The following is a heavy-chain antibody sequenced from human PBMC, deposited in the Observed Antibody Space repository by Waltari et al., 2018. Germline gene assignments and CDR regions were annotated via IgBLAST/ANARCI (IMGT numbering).Heavy chain of an antibody. V-gene: IGHV3-23*01. Sequence: EVQLLESGGGLVQPGGSLRLSCTVSGLTFSSYAMSWVRQAPGKGFECVSTIVGTGGTTYYAGSVKGRFTISRDNSRNTLYLQINSLRAEDTAVYFCATAGRIAPPRSRYFDNWGQGTLVSVSS. CDR1: GLTFSSYA. J-gene: IGHJ4*02. D-gene: IGHD6-13*01. CDR3: ATAGRIAPPRSRYFDN. CDR2: IVGTGGTT.